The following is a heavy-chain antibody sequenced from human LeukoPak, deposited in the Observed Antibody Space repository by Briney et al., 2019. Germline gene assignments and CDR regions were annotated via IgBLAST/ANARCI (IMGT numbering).Heavy chain of an antibody. Sequence: GGSLRLSCAASGFTFRSYSMNWVRQAPGKGLEWVSSISSSSSYIYYADSVKGRFTISRDNAKNSLYLQMNSLRAEDTAVYYCARDGIAVAGTMFDYWGQGTLVTVSS. CDR1: GFTFRSYS. J-gene: IGHJ4*02. CDR2: ISSSSSYI. D-gene: IGHD6-19*01. V-gene: IGHV3-21*01. CDR3: ARDGIAVAGTMFDY.